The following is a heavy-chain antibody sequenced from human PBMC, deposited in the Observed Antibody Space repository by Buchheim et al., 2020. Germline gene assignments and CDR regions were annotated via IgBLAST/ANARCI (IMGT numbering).Heavy chain of an antibody. Sequence: EVQLVESGGGLVQPGGSLRLSCAASGFSFSTKWMGWVRQAPGRGLEWVANIAPDGTEKYYVDSVKGRFTISRDNTEDSLYLQMSGLRFEDTAVYYCARDEIWGQGTL. J-gene: IGHJ4*02. CDR3: ARDEI. V-gene: IGHV3-7*01. CDR1: GFSFSTKW. CDR2: IAPDGTEK.